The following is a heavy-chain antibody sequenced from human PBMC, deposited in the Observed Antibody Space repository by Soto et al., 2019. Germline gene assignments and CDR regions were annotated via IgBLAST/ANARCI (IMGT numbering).Heavy chain of an antibody. CDR3: ASLRIEA. V-gene: IGHV3-7*05. CDR1: GFTFSDYW. CDR2: IKPDGGDK. J-gene: IGHJ5*02. Sequence: EVQLVESGGGLVQPGGSLRLSCAASGFTFSDYWMNWVRQAPGKGLEWVANIKPDGGDKYYVDSVKGRFTISRDNAKNSLYLQMTSLRAEDTAVYYCASLRIEAWGQGTLVTVSS.